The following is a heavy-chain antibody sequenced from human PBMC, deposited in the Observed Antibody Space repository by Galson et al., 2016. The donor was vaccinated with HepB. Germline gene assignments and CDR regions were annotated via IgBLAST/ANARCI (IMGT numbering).Heavy chain of an antibody. CDR2: THYGWST. Sequence: SETLSLTCTVSGASFTSSSHSWGWIRQPPGKELEWIGSTHYGWSTYYNPSLKSRVTISVDTSKTQFSLKLNSVTAADTAVYYCARHMMAAMTPFDFWGQGNPVIVSS. J-gene: IGHJ4*02. V-gene: IGHV4-39*01. D-gene: IGHD5-24*01. CDR3: ARHMMAAMTPFDF. CDR1: GASFTSSSHS.